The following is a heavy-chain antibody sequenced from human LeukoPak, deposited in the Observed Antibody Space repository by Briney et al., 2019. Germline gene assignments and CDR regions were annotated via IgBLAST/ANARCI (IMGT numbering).Heavy chain of an antibody. J-gene: IGHJ3*02. CDR1: GGTFSSYA. D-gene: IGHD2-21*02. CDR3: ARDGVVVTAPRAFDI. CDR2: IIPIFGTA. V-gene: IGHV1-69*13. Sequence: SVKVPCKASGGTFSSYAIIWVREAPGQGLEWIGGIIPIFGTANYAQKFQGRVTITADESTSTAYMELSSLRSEDTAVYYCARDGVVVTAPRAFDIWGQGTMVTVSS.